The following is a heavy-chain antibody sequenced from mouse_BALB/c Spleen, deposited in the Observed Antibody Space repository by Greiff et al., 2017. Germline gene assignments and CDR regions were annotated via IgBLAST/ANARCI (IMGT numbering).Heavy chain of an antibody. CDR2: IDPENGDT. CDR1: GFNFKDYS. CDR3: KACNTRENAMDC. D-gene: IGHD2-1*01. Sequence: VQLQQSGAELVRSGASVKLSCTASGFNFKDYSMHWVKQRPDKGLEWIGWIDPENGDTEYAPKFQGKATMTADTSSNTAYLHLSSLKSEDTAVYCCKACNTRENAMDCGGQGTSVTVAS. V-gene: IGHV14-4*02. J-gene: IGHJ4*01.